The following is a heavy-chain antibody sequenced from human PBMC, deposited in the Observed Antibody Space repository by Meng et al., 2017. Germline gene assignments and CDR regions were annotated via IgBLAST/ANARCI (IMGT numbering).Heavy chain of an antibody. CDR1: GYNFPDYY. V-gene: IGHV1-2*06. D-gene: IGHD6-25*01. Sequence: VRLGQSGAEVKKPGASVKVSCNPSGYNFPDYYIHWGRRAPGQGLEWMGRINPKSGDTHYAQKFQARVTMTGDTSISTAYMELSGLRSDDTAMYYCARDEDISAAGKLFGDYWGQGTLVTVSS. CDR3: ARDEDISAAGKLFGDY. CDR2: INPKSGDT. J-gene: IGHJ4*02.